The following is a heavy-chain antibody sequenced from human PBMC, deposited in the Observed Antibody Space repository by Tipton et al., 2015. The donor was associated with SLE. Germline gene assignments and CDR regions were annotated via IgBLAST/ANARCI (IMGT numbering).Heavy chain of an antibody. CDR3: TRDYGFNDFWSGYYVYYFDY. Sequence: SLRHSCTASGFTFGDYAMSWFRQAPGKGLEWVGFIRSKAYGGTTEYAASVKGRFTISRDDSKSIAYLQMNSLKTEDTAVYYCTRDYGFNDFWSGYYVYYFDYWGQGTLVTVSS. V-gene: IGHV3-49*03. CDR2: IRSKAYGGTT. J-gene: IGHJ4*02. D-gene: IGHD3-3*01. CDR1: GFTFGDYA.